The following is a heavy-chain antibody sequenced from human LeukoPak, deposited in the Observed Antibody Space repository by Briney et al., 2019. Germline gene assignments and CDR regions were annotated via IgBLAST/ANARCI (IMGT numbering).Heavy chain of an antibody. CDR2: IYSSRNI. J-gene: IGHJ5*01. Sequence: PSETLSLTCSVSGGYSTNYQWSWIRQSPEKGLEWIGYIYSSRNIKYNSSLKSRATISVDTSKNQFSLKLSSVTAADTAVYYCARALYGEGSYPGFDSWGQGILVIVSS. D-gene: IGHD3-10*01. V-gene: IGHV4-59*12. CDR1: GGYSTNYQ. CDR3: ARALYGEGSYPGFDS.